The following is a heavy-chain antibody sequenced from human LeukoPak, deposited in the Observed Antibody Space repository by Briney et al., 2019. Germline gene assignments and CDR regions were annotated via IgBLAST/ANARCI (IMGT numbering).Heavy chain of an antibody. V-gene: IGHV1-24*01. CDR3: ATDYGSGSYYHDAFDI. CDR1: GYTLTELS. Sequence: ASVKVSCKVSGYTLTELSMHWVRQAPGKGLEWMGGFDPEDGETTYAQKFQGRVTMTEDTSTDTAYMELSSLRSEDTAVYYCATDYGSGSYYHDAFDIWGQGTMVTVSS. J-gene: IGHJ3*02. CDR2: FDPEDGET. D-gene: IGHD3-10*01.